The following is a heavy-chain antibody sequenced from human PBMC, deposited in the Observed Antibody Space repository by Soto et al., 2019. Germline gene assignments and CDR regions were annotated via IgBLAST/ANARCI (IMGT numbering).Heavy chain of an antibody. Sequence: QVQLVQSGAEVKKPGSSVKVSCKASGGTFSSYAISWVRQAPGQGLEWMGGIIPIFGTANYAQKFQGRVTITADESTSTAYMELSSLRSEDTAVYYCARDAGYGVAVDGNRLDYWGQGTLVTVSS. CDR2: IIPIFGTA. V-gene: IGHV1-69*01. D-gene: IGHD6-19*01. J-gene: IGHJ4*02. CDR3: ARDAGYGVAVDGNRLDY. CDR1: GGTFSSYA.